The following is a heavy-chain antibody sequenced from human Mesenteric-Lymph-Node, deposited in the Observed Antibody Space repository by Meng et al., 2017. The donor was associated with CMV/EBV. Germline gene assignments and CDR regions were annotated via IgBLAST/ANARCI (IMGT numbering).Heavy chain of an antibody. CDR2: INWNSGRV. Sequence: VSGFTFDDYAMHWVRQAPGKGLEWVSGINWNSGRVGYADSVKGRFTMSRDTAKNSLSLQMNSLKTEDTALYYCTRDLTYTITSTFDYWGHGILVTVSS. V-gene: IGHV3-9*01. J-gene: IGHJ4*01. D-gene: IGHD2-2*02. CDR1: GFTFDDYA. CDR3: TRDLTYTITSTFDY.